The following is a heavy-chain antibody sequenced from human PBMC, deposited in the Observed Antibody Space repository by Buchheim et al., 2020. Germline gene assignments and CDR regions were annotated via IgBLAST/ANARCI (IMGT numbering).Heavy chain of an antibody. V-gene: IGHV2-70*04. CDR1: GFSLSTSGVR. Sequence: QGALKESGPALVKPTQTLTLTCTFSGFSLSTSGVRVSWVRQPPGKALEWLARIDWNDGKFYRSSLKTMPTISKDTSKNQVVLTMTNMDPVDTATYYCARMIWWSHDCWGQGTL. CDR3: ARMIWWSHDC. J-gene: IGHJ4*02. D-gene: IGHD2-21*01. CDR2: IDWNDGK.